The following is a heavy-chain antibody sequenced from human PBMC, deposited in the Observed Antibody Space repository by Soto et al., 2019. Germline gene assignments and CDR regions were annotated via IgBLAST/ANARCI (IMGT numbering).Heavy chain of an antibody. Sequence: ASVKVSCKASGYTFTSYGISWVRQAPGQGLELMGWISAYNGNTNYAQKLQGRVTMTTDTSTSTAYMELRSLRSDDTAVYYCAKSSPYYYYGMDVWGQGTTVTVYS. CDR1: GYTFTSYG. J-gene: IGHJ6*02. CDR2: ISAYNGNT. V-gene: IGHV1-18*01. CDR3: AKSSPYYYYGMDV. D-gene: IGHD2-15*01.